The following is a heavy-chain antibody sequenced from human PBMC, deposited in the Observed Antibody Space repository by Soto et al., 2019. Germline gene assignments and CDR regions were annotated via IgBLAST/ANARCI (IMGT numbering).Heavy chain of an antibody. V-gene: IGHV3-23*01. CDR2: FSGSGGST. Sequence: EVQLLESGGGLVQPGGSLRLSCAAAGFTFSNYALTWVRQSPGKGLEWVMTFSGSGGSTYYADSVRGRFTISRDNSKNTPFLQMNSLRVEDTAIYSCARDWTGDTCPCLDVWGQGTTVSVS. CDR3: ARDWTGDTCPCLDV. D-gene: IGHD3-3*01. J-gene: IGHJ6*02. CDR1: GFTFSNYA.